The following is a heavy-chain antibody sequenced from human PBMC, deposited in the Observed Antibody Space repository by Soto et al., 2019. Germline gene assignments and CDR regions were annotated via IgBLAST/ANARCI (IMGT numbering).Heavy chain of an antibody. CDR1: GYTFTGYY. CDR2: INPNSGGT. J-gene: IGHJ4*02. V-gene: IGHV1-2*04. Sequence: GPSVKVSCKASGYTFTGYYMHWVRQAPGQGLEWMGWINPNSGGTNYAQKFQGWVTMTRDTSISTAYMELSRLRSDDTAVYYCARGGSGYYYSSFDYWGQGTLVTVSS. CDR3: ARGGSGYYYSSFDY. D-gene: IGHD3-22*01.